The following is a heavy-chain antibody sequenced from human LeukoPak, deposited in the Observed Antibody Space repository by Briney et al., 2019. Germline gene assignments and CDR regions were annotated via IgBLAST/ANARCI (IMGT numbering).Heavy chain of an antibody. D-gene: IGHD5-12*01. CDR2: INPNSGGT. Sequence: ASVKVSCKASGYTFTSYGISWVRQAPGQGLEWVGWINPNSGGTKYAQKFQGRVTMTRDTSISTAYMELSRLRSDDTAVYYCARPRGGGLDASAYDWYFDLWGRGTLVTVSS. J-gene: IGHJ2*01. CDR1: GYTFTSYG. CDR3: ARPRGGGLDASAYDWYFDL. V-gene: IGHV1-2*02.